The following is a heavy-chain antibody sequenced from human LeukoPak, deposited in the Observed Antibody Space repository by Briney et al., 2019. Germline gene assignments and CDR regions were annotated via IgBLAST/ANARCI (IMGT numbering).Heavy chain of an antibody. J-gene: IGHJ3*02. CDR1: GGSISSYY. Sequence: PSETLSLTCTVSGGSISSYYWSWIRQPPGKGLEWIGYIYYSGSTNYNPSLKSRVTISVDTSKNQFSLKLSSVTAADTAVYYCARLPYYGSRGAFDIWGQGTMVTVSS. D-gene: IGHD3-10*01. CDR2: IYYSGST. CDR3: ARLPYYGSRGAFDI. V-gene: IGHV4-59*08.